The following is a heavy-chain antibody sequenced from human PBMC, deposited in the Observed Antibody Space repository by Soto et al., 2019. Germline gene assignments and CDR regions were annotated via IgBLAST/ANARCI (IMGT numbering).Heavy chain of an antibody. Sequence: SETLSLTCAVSGDSISSSKWWSWVRQPPGKGLEWIGEIYHSGSTNYNPSLKSRVTISVDTSKNQFSLKLSSVTAADTAVYYCARGGRVQLWLLSYFDYWGQGTLVTVS. D-gene: IGHD5-18*01. V-gene: IGHV4-4*02. CDR1: GDSISSSKW. CDR3: ARGGRVQLWLLSYFDY. CDR2: IYHSGST. J-gene: IGHJ4*02.